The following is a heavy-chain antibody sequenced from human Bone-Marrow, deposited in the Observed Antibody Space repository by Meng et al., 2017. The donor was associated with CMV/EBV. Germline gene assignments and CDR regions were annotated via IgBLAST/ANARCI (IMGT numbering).Heavy chain of an antibody. V-gene: IGHV5-51*01. Sequence: GGSLRLSCKGSGYSFTSYWIGWVRQMPGKGLEWMGIIYPGDSDTRYSPSFQGQVTISADKSISTAYLQWSSLKASDTAMYYCATTPGGVADLGDWFDPWGQGTLVTVSS. CDR1: GYSFTSYW. J-gene: IGHJ5*02. D-gene: IGHD3-16*01. CDR3: ATTPGGVADLGDWFDP. CDR2: IYPGDSDT.